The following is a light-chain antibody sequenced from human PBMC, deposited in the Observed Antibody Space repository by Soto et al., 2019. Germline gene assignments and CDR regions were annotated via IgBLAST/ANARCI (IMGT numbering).Light chain of an antibody. J-gene: IGKJ5*01. CDR3: QQRSNWIT. Sequence: DIVLTQSPAPLSLSPGERATLSCWASQSVSTYLAWYQQKPGQAPRILIYDASSRATGIPARFSGSGSGTDFTLTISSVEPEDFAVYYCQQRSNWITLGQGTRLEI. CDR2: DAS. V-gene: IGKV3-11*01. CDR1: QSVSTY.